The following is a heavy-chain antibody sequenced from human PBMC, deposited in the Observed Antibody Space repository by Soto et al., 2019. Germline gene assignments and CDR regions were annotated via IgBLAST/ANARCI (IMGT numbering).Heavy chain of an antibody. Sequence: SETLSLTCAVSGVSIGGYYWSWIRQSPGRGLEWIGYISFSGSTYYNPSLKSRVTISLDTSKDQFSLRLTSVTAADTAVYYCATHPPYGPLDHWGQGTLVTAPQ. J-gene: IGHJ4*02. CDR1: GVSIGGYY. D-gene: IGHD4-17*01. V-gene: IGHV4-59*08. CDR3: ATHPPYGPLDH. CDR2: ISFSGST.